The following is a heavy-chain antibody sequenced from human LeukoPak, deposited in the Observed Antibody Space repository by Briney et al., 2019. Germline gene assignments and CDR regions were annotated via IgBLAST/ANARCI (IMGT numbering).Heavy chain of an antibody. V-gene: IGHV4-34*01. CDR3: ARQNHATSFYYYYYMDV. CDR2: INHSGST. D-gene: IGHD1-26*01. J-gene: IGHJ6*03. CDR1: GGSFSGYY. Sequence: SETLSLTCAVYGGSFSGYYWSWIRQPPGKGLEWIGEINHSGSTNYNPSLKSRVTISVDTSKNQFSLKLSSVTAADTAVYYCARQNHATSFYYYYYMDVWGKGTTVTISS.